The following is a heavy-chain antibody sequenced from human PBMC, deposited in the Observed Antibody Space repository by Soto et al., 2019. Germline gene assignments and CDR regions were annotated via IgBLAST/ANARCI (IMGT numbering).Heavy chain of an antibody. D-gene: IGHD4-17*01. CDR3: AKDMRPDGVWDFDS. J-gene: IGHJ4*02. CDR1: GFTFSTYT. CDR2: IAQNGGT. V-gene: IGHV3-23*01. Sequence: EGQLLESGGGLVQPGASLRLSCATSGFTFSTYTMAWVRQAPGRGPEWVSGIAQNGGTYYADSVKGRFTISRDNSRNTVSLQMTALKGEDTAIYYCAKDMRPDGVWDFDSWGQATLVTVAS.